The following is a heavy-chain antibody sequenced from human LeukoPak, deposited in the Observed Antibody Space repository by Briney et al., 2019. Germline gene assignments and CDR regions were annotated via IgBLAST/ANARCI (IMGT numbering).Heavy chain of an antibody. J-gene: IGHJ3*02. V-gene: IGHV3-7*01. CDR1: GFTFSYYW. Sequence: GGSLRLSCTASGFTFSYYWMTWVRQASGKGLEWVANIKEDGSEKYYVDSVKGRFTISRDNAKNSLYLQMNSLRTEDTAVYYCARDTNEADSGNYYDAFDIWGQGTMVTVSS. CDR3: ARDTNEADSGNYYDAFDI. D-gene: IGHD3-10*01. CDR2: IKEDGSEK.